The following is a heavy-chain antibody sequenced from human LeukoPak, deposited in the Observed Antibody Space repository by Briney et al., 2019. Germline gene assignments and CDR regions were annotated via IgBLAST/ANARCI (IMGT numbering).Heavy chain of an antibody. CDR1: GFTFSSYS. V-gene: IGHV3-21*01. Sequence: GGSLRLSCAASGFTFSSYSMNWVRQAPGKGLGWVSSISSSSSYIYYADSVKGRFTISRGNAKNSLYLQMNSLRAEDTAVYYCARDRRDSSGWSYFDYWGQGTLVTVSS. CDR2: ISSSSSYI. CDR3: ARDRRDSSGWSYFDY. J-gene: IGHJ4*02. D-gene: IGHD6-19*01.